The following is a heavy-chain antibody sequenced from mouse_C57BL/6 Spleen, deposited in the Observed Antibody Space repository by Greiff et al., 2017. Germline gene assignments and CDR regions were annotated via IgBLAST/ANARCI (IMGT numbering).Heavy chain of an antibody. V-gene: IGHV5-9*01. J-gene: IGHJ4*01. CDR1: GFTFSSYT. CDR2: ISGGGGNT. Sequence: EVHLVESGGGLVKPGGSLKLSCAASGFTFSSYTMSWVRQTPEKRLAWVATISGGGGNTYYPDSVKGRFTISRDNAKNTLYLQMSSLRSEDTALYYCARQGDFSYYAMDYWGQGTSVTVSS. CDR3: ARQGDFSYYAMDY. D-gene: IGHD1-3*01.